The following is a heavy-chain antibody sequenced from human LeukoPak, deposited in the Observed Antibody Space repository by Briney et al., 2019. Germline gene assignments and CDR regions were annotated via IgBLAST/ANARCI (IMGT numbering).Heavy chain of an antibody. V-gene: IGHV4-61*02. CDR3: AREATVTPRGWFDP. Sequence: PSQTLSLTCTVSGGSISSGSYYWSWIRQPAGKGLEWIGRIYTSGSTNYNPSLKSRVTISVDTSKNQFSLKLSSVTAADTAVYYCAREATVTPRGWFDPRGQGTLVTVSS. CDR2: IYTSGST. J-gene: IGHJ5*02. CDR1: GGSISSGSYY. D-gene: IGHD4-11*01.